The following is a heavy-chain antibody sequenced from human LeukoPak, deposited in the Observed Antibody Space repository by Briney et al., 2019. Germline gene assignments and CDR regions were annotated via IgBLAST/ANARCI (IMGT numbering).Heavy chain of an antibody. CDR2: IYFSGTT. CDR1: GGSISSYY. Sequence: SQTLSLTCTVSGGSISSYYWSWIPQPPGEGLEWIGYIYFSGTTNYNPSLKSRVTMSVDTSKNQFSLKLNSVTAADTAVYYCARHYYDSAYGFDPWGQGTLVTVSS. D-gene: IGHD3-22*01. J-gene: IGHJ5*02. CDR3: ARHYYDSAYGFDP. V-gene: IGHV4-59*08.